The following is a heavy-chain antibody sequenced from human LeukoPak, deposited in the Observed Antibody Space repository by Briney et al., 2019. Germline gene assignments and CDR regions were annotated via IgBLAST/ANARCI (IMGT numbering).Heavy chain of an antibody. CDR3: ARLRLSRGDHAFDI. D-gene: IGHD7-27*01. CDR1: GGSISSYY. J-gene: IGHJ3*02. Sequence: SETLSLTCTVSGGSISSYYWSWIRQPPGKGLEWIGYIYYSGSTNYNPSLKSRVTISVDTSKNQFSLKLSSVTAADTAVYYCARLRLSRGDHAFDIWGQGTMVTVSS. CDR2: IYYSGST. V-gene: IGHV4-59*01.